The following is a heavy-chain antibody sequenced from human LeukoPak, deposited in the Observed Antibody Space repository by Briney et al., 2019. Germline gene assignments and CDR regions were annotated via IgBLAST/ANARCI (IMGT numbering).Heavy chain of an antibody. CDR1: GYTCSKFG. CDR3: ARDDPNSGYDFDY. D-gene: IGHD5-12*01. Sequence: ASVKVSCKASGYTCSKFGMGWLRQAPGQGPEWMGRINVYNGNTNYAQKLQGRVTMTTDTSTSTAYLELRSLRSDHTAVYYCARDDPNSGYDFDYWGQGTLVTVSS. CDR2: INVYNGNT. V-gene: IGHV1-18*01. J-gene: IGHJ4*02.